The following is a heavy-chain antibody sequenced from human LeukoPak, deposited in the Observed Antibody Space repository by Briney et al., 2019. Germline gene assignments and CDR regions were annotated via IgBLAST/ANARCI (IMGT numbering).Heavy chain of an antibody. D-gene: IGHD1-26*01. V-gene: IGHV4-4*02. J-gene: IGHJ4*02. CDR2: IHHSASP. CDR3: ARGASIVGATWVDY. CDR1: GASITSNW. Sequence: PSETLSLTCAVSGASITSNWRSWVRQSPGKGLEWIGEIHHSASPNYNTSLKSRVTLSLDKSQNQFSLKVTSVTAADTAVYYCARGASIVGATWVDYWGQGTLVTVSS.